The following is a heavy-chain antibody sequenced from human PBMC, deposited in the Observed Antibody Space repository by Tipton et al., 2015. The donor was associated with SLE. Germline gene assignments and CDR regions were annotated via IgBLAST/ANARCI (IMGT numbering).Heavy chain of an antibody. V-gene: IGHV3-33*08. CDR2: IWYDGTNK. J-gene: IGHJ4*02. CDR1: GFNFRTAR. CDR3: GRGTTMVYDY. Sequence: SLRLSCEASGFNFRTARMSWVRQAPGKGLEWVGVIWYDGTNKYYADSVKGRFTISRDNSNNTLFLQMNSLRGEDTAVYYCGRGTTMVYDYWGQGTLVTVSS. D-gene: IGHD5-18*01.